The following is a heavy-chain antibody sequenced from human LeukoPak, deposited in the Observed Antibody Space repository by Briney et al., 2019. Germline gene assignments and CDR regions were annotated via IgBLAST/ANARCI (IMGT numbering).Heavy chain of an antibody. CDR3: VQSGSPEMATNAFDY. J-gene: IGHJ4*02. Sequence: GGSLGLSCSASGFTFSNYAMHWVRQAPGKGLEYVSAISSNGGSTYYADSVKGRFTISRDNSKNTLYLQMSSLRAEDTAVYYCVQSGSPEMATNAFDYWGQGTLVTVSS. CDR1: GFTFSNYA. CDR2: ISSNGGST. D-gene: IGHD5-24*01. V-gene: IGHV3-64D*06.